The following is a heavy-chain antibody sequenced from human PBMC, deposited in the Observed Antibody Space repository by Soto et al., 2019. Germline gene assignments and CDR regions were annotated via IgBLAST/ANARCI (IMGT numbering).Heavy chain of an antibody. CDR2: INAGNGNT. Sequence: GASVKVSCKASGYTFTSYAMHWVRQAPGQRLEWMGWINAGNGNTKYSQKFQGRVTITRDTSASTAYMELSSLRSEDTAVYYCAYSSGSYHYHHYYGMDVWGQGTTVTVSS. V-gene: IGHV1-3*01. CDR1: GYTFTSYA. D-gene: IGHD3-10*01. CDR3: AYSSGSYHYHHYYGMDV. J-gene: IGHJ6*02.